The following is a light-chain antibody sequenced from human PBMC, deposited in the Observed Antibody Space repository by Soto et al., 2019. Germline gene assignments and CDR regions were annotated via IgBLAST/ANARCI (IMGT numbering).Light chain of an antibody. CDR3: SSYTSSSTSPQVV. CDR2: DVS. Sequence: QSALTQPASVSGSPGQSITISCTGTSSDVGGYNYVSWYQQHPGKAPKLMIYDVSNRPSGVSNRFSGSKSGNTASLTISGLQAEDEADYYCSSYTSSSTSPQVVFGGGTKLTVL. J-gene: IGLJ2*01. CDR1: SSDVGGYNY. V-gene: IGLV2-14*01.